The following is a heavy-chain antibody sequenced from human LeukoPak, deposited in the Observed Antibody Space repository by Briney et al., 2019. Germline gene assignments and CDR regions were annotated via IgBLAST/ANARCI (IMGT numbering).Heavy chain of an antibody. CDR3: ARGWLAETTVVTPYNY. D-gene: IGHD4-23*01. CDR1: GGTFASYD. CDR2: ITPIFGTA. J-gene: IGHJ4*02. Sequence: SVKVSCKASGGTFASYDISWVRQAPGQGLEWMGGITPIFGTANYAQKFQGRVTITAVESMSTAYMELSSLRSEDTAVYYCARGWLAETTVVTPYNYWGQGTLVTVSS. V-gene: IGHV1-69*13.